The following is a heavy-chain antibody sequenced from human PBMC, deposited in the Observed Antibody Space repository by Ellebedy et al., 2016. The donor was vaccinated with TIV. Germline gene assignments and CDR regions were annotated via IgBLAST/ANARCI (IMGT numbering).Heavy chain of an antibody. CDR3: ARARGTGTGVRNYYYYYGMDV. CDR1: GGSFSGYY. J-gene: IGHJ6*02. V-gene: IGHV4-34*01. Sequence: SETLSITCAVYGGSFSGYYWSWIRQPPGKGLEWIGEINHSGSTNYNPSLKSRVTISVDTSKNQFSLKLSSVTAADTAVYYCARARGTGTGVRNYYYYYGMDVWGQGTTVTVSS. D-gene: IGHD1-7*01. CDR2: INHSGST.